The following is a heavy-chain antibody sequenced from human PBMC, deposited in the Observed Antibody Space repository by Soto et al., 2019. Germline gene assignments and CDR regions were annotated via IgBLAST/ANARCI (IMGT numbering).Heavy chain of an antibody. CDR1: GVTFTNFA. Sequence: EVQLLESGGGLVQPGGSLRLSCAASGVTFTNFAMNWVRQAPGKGLEWVAGISHSGSSTYYADSVKGRFTVSRDNSMETLYLRLNSLRADDTAVYYCAKGSWVHHGSEGGNWLDPWGQGTLVTVSS. V-gene: IGHV3-23*01. CDR3: AKGSWVHHGSEGGNWLDP. J-gene: IGHJ5*02. CDR2: ISHSGSST. D-gene: IGHD3-10*01.